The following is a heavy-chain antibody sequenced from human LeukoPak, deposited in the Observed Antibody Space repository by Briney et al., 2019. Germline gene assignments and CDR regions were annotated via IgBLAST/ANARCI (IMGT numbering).Heavy chain of an antibody. V-gene: IGHV4-59*01. Sequence: SETLSLTCTVSGGSISSYYWSWIRQPPGKGLEWIGYIYYSGSTNYNPSLKSRVTISVDTSKNQFSLKLSSVTAADTAVYYCATGIAAAGIFDYRGQGTLVTVSS. CDR3: ATGIAAAGIFDY. CDR2: IYYSGST. J-gene: IGHJ4*02. D-gene: IGHD6-13*01. CDR1: GGSISSYY.